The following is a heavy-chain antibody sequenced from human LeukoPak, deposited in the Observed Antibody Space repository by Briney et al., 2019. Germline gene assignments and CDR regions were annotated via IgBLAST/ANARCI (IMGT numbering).Heavy chain of an antibody. CDR3: ARVKGLIPATGMGG. CDR1: GFTFSDYC. CDR2: IKQDGSEK. V-gene: IGHV3-7*03. D-gene: IGHD6-13*01. J-gene: IGHJ4*02. Sequence: GGSLRLSCATSGFTFSDYCMNWVRQAPGKGLEWVANIKQDGSEKYYVDSVKGRFTISRDNAKNSLYLQMNSLRGEDTAVYYCARVKGLIPATGMGGRGQGTLVTVSS.